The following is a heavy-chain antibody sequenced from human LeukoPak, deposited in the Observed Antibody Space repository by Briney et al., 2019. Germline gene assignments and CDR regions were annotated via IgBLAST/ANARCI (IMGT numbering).Heavy chain of an antibody. CDR3: ASMNMVRGPSSDY. Sequence: PGGSLRLSCAASGFTFSSYSMSWVRQAPGKGLEWVSSISSSSSYIYYADSVKGRFTISRDNAKNSLYLQMNSLRAEDTAVYYCASMNMVRGPSSDYWGQGTLVTVSS. J-gene: IGHJ4*02. D-gene: IGHD3-10*01. V-gene: IGHV3-21*01. CDR2: ISSSSSYI. CDR1: GFTFSSYS.